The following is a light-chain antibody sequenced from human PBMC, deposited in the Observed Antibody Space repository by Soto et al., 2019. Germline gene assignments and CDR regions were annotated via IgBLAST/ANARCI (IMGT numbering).Light chain of an antibody. V-gene: IGKV1-5*03. J-gene: IGKJ5*01. Sequence: DIQMTQSPSSLSASVGDRVTITCLASHSISSYLNWYQRKPGKAPKLLIYKASSLESGVPSRFSGSGSGTEFTLTISSLQPDDFATYYCQQYNSYSYTFGQGTRLEI. CDR3: QQYNSYSYT. CDR2: KAS. CDR1: HSISSY.